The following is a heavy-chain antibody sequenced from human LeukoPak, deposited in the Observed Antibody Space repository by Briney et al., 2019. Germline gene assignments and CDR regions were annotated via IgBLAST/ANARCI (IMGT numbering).Heavy chain of an antibody. J-gene: IGHJ2*01. Sequence: VGSLRLSRAAFGVTFSGYSMNWGRQAPGKRLEWVSSISSSSSYIYYADSAKGRFTISRDNAKNSLYLQMNSLRAEDTPVYYCAGDLPYGDWYFDLWGRGTLVTVSS. V-gene: IGHV3-21*01. D-gene: IGHD4-17*01. CDR1: GVTFSGYS. CDR2: ISSSSSYI. CDR3: AGDLPYGDWYFDL.